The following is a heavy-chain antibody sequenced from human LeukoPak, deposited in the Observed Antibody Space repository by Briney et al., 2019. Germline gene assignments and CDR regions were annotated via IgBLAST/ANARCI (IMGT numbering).Heavy chain of an antibody. V-gene: IGHV3-23*01. CDR1: GFTFSSYA. Sequence: GGSLRLSCAASGFTFSSYAMSWVRQAPGGGLEWVSAISGSGGSTYYADSVKGRFTISRDNSKNTLYLQMNSLRAEDTAVYYCALPMVRGARSNWFDPWGQGTLVTVSS. D-gene: IGHD3-10*01. CDR3: ALPMVRGARSNWFDP. CDR2: ISGSGGST. J-gene: IGHJ5*02.